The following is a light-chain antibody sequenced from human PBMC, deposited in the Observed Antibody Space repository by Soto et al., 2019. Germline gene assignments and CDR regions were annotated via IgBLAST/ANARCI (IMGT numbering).Light chain of an antibody. CDR2: DAS. J-gene: IGKJ1*01. Sequence: EVVLTQSPATLSLSPGERATLSCRASQSIRTSLAWYQQKPGQAPRLLIYDASNRATGIPARFSGSGSGTDFTLTISSLEPEDFALYYCQQRSNWPRTFGQGTKVDIK. V-gene: IGKV3-11*01. CDR3: QQRSNWPRT. CDR1: QSIRTS.